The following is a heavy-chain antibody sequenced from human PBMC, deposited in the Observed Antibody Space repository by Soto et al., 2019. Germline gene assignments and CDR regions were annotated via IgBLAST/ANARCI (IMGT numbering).Heavy chain of an antibody. Sequence: GGSLRLSCAASGFTFSSYGMHWVRQAPGKGLEWVAVISYDGSNKYYADSVKGRFTISRDNSKNTLYLQMNSLRAEDTAVYYCAKGPGRYFDWLHYWGQGTLVTVSS. V-gene: IGHV3-30*18. D-gene: IGHD3-9*01. J-gene: IGHJ4*02. CDR3: AKGPGRYFDWLHY. CDR2: ISYDGSNK. CDR1: GFTFSSYG.